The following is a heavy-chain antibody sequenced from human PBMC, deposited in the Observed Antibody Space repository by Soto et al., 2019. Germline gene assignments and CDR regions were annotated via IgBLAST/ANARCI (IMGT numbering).Heavy chain of an antibody. CDR1: GFTFSSYA. CDR2: ISYDGNNK. Sequence: QVQLVESGGGVVQPGRSLRLSCAASGFTFSSYAMYWVRQAPGKGLEWVAVISYDGNNKYYADSVKGRFTISRDNSKNAMYLQMCRVRAEDMAVYYCARAGCDGGSCYTLVGRRYGMDVWGQGTTVTVSS. V-gene: IGHV3-30-3*01. D-gene: IGHD2-15*01. CDR3: ARAGCDGGSCYTLVGRRYGMDV. J-gene: IGHJ6*02.